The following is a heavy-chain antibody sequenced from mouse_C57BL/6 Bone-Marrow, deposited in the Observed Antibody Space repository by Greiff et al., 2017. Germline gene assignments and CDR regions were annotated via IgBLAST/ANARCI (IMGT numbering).Heavy chain of an antibody. V-gene: IGHV1-82*01. Sequence: VQLQQSGPELVKPGASVKISCKASGYAFSSSWMNWVKQRPGKGLEWIGRIYPGDGDTNYNGKFKGKATLTADKSSSTAYMQLSGLTSEDSAVYFCARSVVVEYFDYWGQGTTLTVSS. J-gene: IGHJ2*01. CDR3: ARSVVVEYFDY. D-gene: IGHD1-1*01. CDR2: IYPGDGDT. CDR1: GYAFSSSW.